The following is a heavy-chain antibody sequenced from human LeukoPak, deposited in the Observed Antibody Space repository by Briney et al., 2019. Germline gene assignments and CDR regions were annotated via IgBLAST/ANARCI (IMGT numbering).Heavy chain of an antibody. Sequence: GRSLRLSCAASGFTFSSYAMHWVRQAPGKGLEWVAVISYDGSNKYYADSVKGRFTISRDNSKNTLYLQMNSLRAEDTAVYYCARDRPAATPHYYYYYMDVWGKGTTVTVSS. D-gene: IGHD6-25*01. V-gene: IGHV3-30-3*01. J-gene: IGHJ6*03. CDR2: ISYDGSNK. CDR3: ARDRPAATPHYYYYYMDV. CDR1: GFTFSSYA.